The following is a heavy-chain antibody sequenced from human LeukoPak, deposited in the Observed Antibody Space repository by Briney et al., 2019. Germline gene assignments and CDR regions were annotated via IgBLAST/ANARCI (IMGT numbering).Heavy chain of an antibody. D-gene: IGHD5-18*01. CDR2: INPNSGGT. Sequence: GASVKVSCKASGYTFTGYYMHWVRQAPGQGLEWMGRINPNSGGTNYAQKCQGRVTMTRDTSISTAFMELSRLRSDDTAVYYCARGEYSSYYMDVWGKGTTVTVSS. J-gene: IGHJ6*03. CDR1: GYTFTGYY. V-gene: IGHV1-2*06. CDR3: ARGEYSSYYMDV.